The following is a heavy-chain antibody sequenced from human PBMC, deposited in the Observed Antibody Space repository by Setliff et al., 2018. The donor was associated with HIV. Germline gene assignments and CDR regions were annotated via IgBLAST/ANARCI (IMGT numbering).Heavy chain of an antibody. Sequence: ETLSLTCAVYGGSFSGYYWSWIRQPPGKGLEWIGEINHSGSTNYNPSLKSRVTISVDTSKNQFSLKLSSVTAADTAVYYCARAARYSSSWYKRGYYFDYWGQGTLVTVSS. D-gene: IGHD6-13*01. V-gene: IGHV4-34*01. CDR2: INHSGST. CDR3: ARAARYSSSWYKRGYYFDY. J-gene: IGHJ4*02. CDR1: GGSFSGYY.